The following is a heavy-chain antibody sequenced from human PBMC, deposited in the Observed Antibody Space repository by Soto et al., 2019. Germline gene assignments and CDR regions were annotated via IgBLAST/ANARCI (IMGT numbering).Heavy chain of an antibody. Sequence: QVQLVQSGTEVKKPGASVKVSCKTSGYTFINFGIGWVRQAPGQGLEWMGWISPFNGHTHYAQKFQGRVSLTTDTSTRTALLELSSLTYNDTAVYYCAREPPRARASLNYFDPWGQGTLVTVSS. CDR3: AREPPRARASLNYFDP. D-gene: IGHD1-7*01. V-gene: IGHV1-18*01. CDR2: ISPFNGHT. CDR1: GYTFINFG. J-gene: IGHJ5*02.